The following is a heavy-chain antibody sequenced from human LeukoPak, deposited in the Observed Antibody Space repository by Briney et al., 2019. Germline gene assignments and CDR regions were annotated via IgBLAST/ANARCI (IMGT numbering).Heavy chain of an antibody. CDR2: INQNGAEK. V-gene: IGHV3-7*01. D-gene: IGHD2-8*01. CDR3: ARRYAGGPFDP. J-gene: IGHJ5*02. Sequence: GGSLRLSCAVSRFTFSDYWMNWVRQAPGKGLEWVASINQNGAEKSYVDSVKGRFTISRDNAKNSLYLQMNSLRAEDTAVYYCARRYAGGPFDPWGQGTLVTVSS. CDR1: RFTFSDYW.